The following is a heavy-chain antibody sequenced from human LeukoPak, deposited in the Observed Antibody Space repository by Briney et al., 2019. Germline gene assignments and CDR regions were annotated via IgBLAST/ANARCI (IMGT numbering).Heavy chain of an antibody. CDR2: IRGSGGST. V-gene: IGHV3-23*01. CDR3: AKDDSYDSSGYHDPFGDY. J-gene: IGHJ4*02. CDR1: GFTFSSYA. D-gene: IGHD3-22*01. Sequence: GGSLRLSCAASGFTFSSYAMSWVRQAPGKGLEWVSAIRGSGGSTYYADSVKGRFTISRDNSRNTLYLQMNSLRAEDTAVYYCAKDDSYDSSGYHDPFGDYWGQGTLVTVSS.